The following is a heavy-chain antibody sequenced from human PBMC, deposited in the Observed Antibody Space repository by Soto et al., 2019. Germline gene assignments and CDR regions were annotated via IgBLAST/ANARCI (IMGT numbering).Heavy chain of an antibody. CDR1: GGSFSGYY. V-gene: IGHV4-34*01. Sequence: PSETLPLTCAVYGGSFSGYYWSWIRQPPGKGLEWIGEINHSGSTNYNPSLKGRVTISVDTSKNQFSLKLSSVTAADTAVYYCAPRAVVVPAVRGGYYGMDVWGQGTTVTVSS. CDR3: APRAVVVPAVRGGYYGMDV. CDR2: INHSGST. J-gene: IGHJ6*02. D-gene: IGHD2-2*01.